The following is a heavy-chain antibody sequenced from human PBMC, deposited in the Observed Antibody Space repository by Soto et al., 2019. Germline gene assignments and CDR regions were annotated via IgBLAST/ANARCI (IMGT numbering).Heavy chain of an antibody. V-gene: IGHV3-15*01. CDR1: GFSFDNAC. J-gene: IGHJ4*02. D-gene: IGHD6-13*01. CDR2: IRSQTAGGRI. CDR3: NTDLGDTWYRFNFDY. Sequence: EVHLVETGGGLVEPGGSLRLSCITSGFSFDNACMSWVRQTPGKGLEWLGRIRSQTAGGRIECAATVKGRLNISRDDSKNPLYLQMNSRKIDDTAVYYCNTDLGDTWYRFNFDYWGQGALVTVSS.